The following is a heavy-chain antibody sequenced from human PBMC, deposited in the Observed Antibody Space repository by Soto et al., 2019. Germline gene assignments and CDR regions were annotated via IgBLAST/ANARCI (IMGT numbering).Heavy chain of an antibody. J-gene: IGHJ3*02. CDR3: ARISYSGSNDAFDI. CDR2: INPNSGGT. D-gene: IGHD1-26*01. V-gene: IGHV1-2*04. CDR1: RYTLTGYY. Sequence: VKLRCKAARYTLTGYYMRWVRHAPQQGLEWMGWINPNSGGTNYAQKFQGWVTMTSDTSISTAYMELSRLRSDDTAVYYCARISYSGSNDAFDIWGQGTMVTVSS.